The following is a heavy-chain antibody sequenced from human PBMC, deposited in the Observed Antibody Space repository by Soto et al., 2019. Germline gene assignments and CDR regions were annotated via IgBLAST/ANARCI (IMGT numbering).Heavy chain of an antibody. D-gene: IGHD1-1*01. CDR1: GFTFTNYA. CDR2: ILYDGGSK. J-gene: IGHJ6*02. V-gene: IGHV3-30-3*01. Sequence: QVQLVESGGGVVQPGRSLRLSCAASGFTFTNYAMHWVRQASGKGLEWVAVILYDGGSKYYADSVKGRFTISRDNSKNTLYLQMNSLRSEDTSVYYCARASAYLGTDGMDVWGQGTTVTVSS. CDR3: ARASAYLGTDGMDV.